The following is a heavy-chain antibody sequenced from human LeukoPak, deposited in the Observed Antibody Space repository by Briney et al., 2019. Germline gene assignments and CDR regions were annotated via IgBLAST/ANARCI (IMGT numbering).Heavy chain of an antibody. CDR3: ARFLRAVTGFDY. Sequence: TGGSLRLSCAASGFSFSSYWMTWVRQAPGKVLEWVANIKQDGNEKYYVDSVKGRFTISRDNAKNSLFLQMSSLRVEDTAVYYCARFLRAVTGFDYWGQGTLVTVSS. CDR1: GFSFSSYW. J-gene: IGHJ4*02. V-gene: IGHV3-7*01. D-gene: IGHD6-19*01. CDR2: IKQDGNEK.